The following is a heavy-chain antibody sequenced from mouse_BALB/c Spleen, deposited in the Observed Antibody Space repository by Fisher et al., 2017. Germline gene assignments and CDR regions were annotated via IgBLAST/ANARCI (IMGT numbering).Heavy chain of an antibody. Sequence: KFKGKATLTADTSSSTAYMQISSLTSEDSAVYYCARWLDAMDYWGQGTSVTVSS. V-gene: IGHV1-50*01. CDR3: ARWLDAMDY. J-gene: IGHJ4*01.